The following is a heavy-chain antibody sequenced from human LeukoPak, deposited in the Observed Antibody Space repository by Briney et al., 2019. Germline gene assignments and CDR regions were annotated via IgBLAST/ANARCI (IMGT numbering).Heavy chain of an antibody. CDR3: ARHSSSRFSWFGP. V-gene: IGHV4-59*01. J-gene: IGHJ5*02. CDR1: GGSISGFY. Sequence: SETLSLTCTVSGGSISGFYWSWIRQPPGKGLEWIGYIYYSGSTNYNPSLKSRVTISVDTSKNQFSLKLSSVTAADTAVYYCARHSSSRFSWFGPWGQGTLVTVSS. D-gene: IGHD6-6*01. CDR2: IYYSGST.